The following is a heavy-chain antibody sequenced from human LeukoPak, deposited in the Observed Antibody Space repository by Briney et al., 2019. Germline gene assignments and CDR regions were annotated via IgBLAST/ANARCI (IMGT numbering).Heavy chain of an antibody. CDR3: AKFTMTTRLDY. CDR2: INNSGYST. J-gene: IGHJ4*02. CDR1: GFTFSSYA. Sequence: GGSLRLSCAASGFTFSSYAMSWVRQAPGKGLEWVSGINNSGYSTYYANSVKGRFTISRDNSKNRLYLEMNSLRAEDTAVYYCAKFTMTTRLDYWGQGILVTVSS. D-gene: IGHD4-17*01. V-gene: IGHV3-23*01.